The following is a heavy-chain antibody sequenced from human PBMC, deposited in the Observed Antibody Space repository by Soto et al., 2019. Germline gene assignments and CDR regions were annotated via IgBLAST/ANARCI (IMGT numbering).Heavy chain of an antibody. CDR3: ARHTQNYYDSSGYPVDAFDI. D-gene: IGHD3-22*01. CDR2: MNPNSGNT. V-gene: IGHV1-8*01. Sequence: GASVKVSCKASGYTFTSYDINWVRQATGQGLEWMGWMNPNSGNTGYAQKFQGRVTMTRNTSISTAYMELSSLRSEDTAVYYCARHTQNYYDSSGYPVDAFDIWGQGTTVTVSS. J-gene: IGHJ3*02. CDR1: GYTFTSYD.